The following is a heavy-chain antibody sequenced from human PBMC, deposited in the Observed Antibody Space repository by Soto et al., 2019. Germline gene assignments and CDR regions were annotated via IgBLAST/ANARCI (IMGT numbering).Heavy chain of an antibody. V-gene: IGHV3-23*01. CDR3: AKLQEFCGFNCYIVDS. Sequence: GGFLRLSCVASGFIFNNSAMSGVRHVPGKGLGWAACIRSSGGHTNYADSVKGRFTISRDNSKDTLYLQMNSLRAEDTALYYCAKLQEFCGFNCYIVDSWGQGVLVTVSS. CDR2: IRSSGGHT. J-gene: IGHJ4*02. CDR1: GFIFNNSA. D-gene: IGHD2-21*02.